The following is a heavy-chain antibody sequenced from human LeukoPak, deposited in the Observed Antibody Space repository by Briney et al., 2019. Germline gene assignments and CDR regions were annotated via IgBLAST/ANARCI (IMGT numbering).Heavy chain of an antibody. J-gene: IGHJ4*02. CDR1: GFTFSSYS. CDR2: ISSSSSYI. CDR3: ARAYESPFDY. Sequence: GGSLRLSCAASGFTFSSYSMNWVRQAPGKGLEWVSSISSSSSYIHYADSVKGRFTISRDNAKNSLYLQMNSLRAEDTAVYYCARAYESPFDYWGQGTLVTVSS. V-gene: IGHV3-21*01. D-gene: IGHD5-12*01.